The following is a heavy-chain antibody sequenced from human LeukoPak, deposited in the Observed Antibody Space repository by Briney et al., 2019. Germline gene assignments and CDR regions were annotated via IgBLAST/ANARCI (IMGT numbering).Heavy chain of an antibody. CDR2: TFYRSRWYT. J-gene: IGHJ3*02. CDR3: VRERELGLDALDI. V-gene: IGHV6-1*01. CDR1: RHSVPSNGAA. Sequence: SQTLSLTCAISRHSVPSNGAAWNWIRQSPSRGLEWLGRTFYRSRWYTDYAPYMRGRITVNPDISRNEFSLELHSVTHEDTAGKYCVRERELGLDALDILGQGTLVTVSS. D-gene: IGHD7-27*01.